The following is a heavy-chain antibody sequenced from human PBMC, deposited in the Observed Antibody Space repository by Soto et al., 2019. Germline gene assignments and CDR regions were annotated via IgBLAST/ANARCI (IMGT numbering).Heavy chain of an antibody. CDR1: GGSVSNSRYY. Sequence: QVQLQESGPGLVKPSETLSLTCTVSGGSVSNSRYYWGWIRQPPGKGLEWIGSIYYSGTTYYSPSLSSPVPTSVDTSKNPFSLRLNSVTAPDTAEYFCARHAGGSCSGGTNSPLAYWGQGPLVTVSS. CDR3: ARHAGGSCSGGTNSPLAY. V-gene: IGHV4-39*01. J-gene: IGHJ4*02. CDR2: IYYSGTT. D-gene: IGHD2-15*01.